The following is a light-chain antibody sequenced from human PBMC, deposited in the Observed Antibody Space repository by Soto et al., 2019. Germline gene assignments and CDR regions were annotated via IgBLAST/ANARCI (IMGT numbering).Light chain of an antibody. J-gene: IGKJ1*01. CDR3: QQYDSTPWT. V-gene: IGKV3-11*01. CDR2: DTS. Sequence: EIVLTQSPATLSLSPGERATLSCRASQSVSRYLAWYQQKPGQAPRLLIYDTSYRATGIPARFSGSGSGTDFTLTISRLEPEDFGVYFCQQYDSTPWTFGQGTKVDIK. CDR1: QSVSRY.